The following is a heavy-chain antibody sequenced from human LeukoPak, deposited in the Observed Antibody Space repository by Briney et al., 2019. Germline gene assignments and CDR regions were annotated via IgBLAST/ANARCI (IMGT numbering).Heavy chain of an antibody. J-gene: IGHJ4*02. V-gene: IGHV3-66*01. CDR2: IYSGGST. D-gene: IGHD3-16*01. Sequence: GGSLRLSCAASGFTVSSNYMSWVRQAPGKGLEWVSVIYSGGSTYYADSVKGRFTISRDNSKNTLYLQMNSLRAEDTAVYYCARDWGVGVYYFDYWGQGTLVTVSS. CDR3: ARDWGVGVYYFDY. CDR1: GFTVSSNY.